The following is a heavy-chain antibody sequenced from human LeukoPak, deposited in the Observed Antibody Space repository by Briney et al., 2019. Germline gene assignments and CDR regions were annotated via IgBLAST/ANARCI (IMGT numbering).Heavy chain of an antibody. Sequence: QPGGSLRLSCAASGFTSSSYAMHWVRQAPGKGLEYVSAISSNGGSTYYANSVKGRFTISRDNSKNTLYLQMGSLRAEDMAVYYCARGAVATIGFLAYWGQGTLVTVSS. D-gene: IGHD5-12*01. V-gene: IGHV3-64*01. CDR3: ARGAVATIGFLAY. J-gene: IGHJ4*02. CDR2: ISSNGGST. CDR1: GFTSSSYA.